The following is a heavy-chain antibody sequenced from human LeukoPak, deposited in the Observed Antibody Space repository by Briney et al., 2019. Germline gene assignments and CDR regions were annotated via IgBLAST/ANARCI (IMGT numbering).Heavy chain of an antibody. D-gene: IGHD5-24*01. CDR1: GYTFTGYY. J-gene: IGHJ4*02. Sequence: ASVKVSCKASGYTFTGYYIHWVRQAPGQGLEWMAWINPISGGTNSAQKFQGRVTMTRDTSISTAYMEVSGLRSDDTAVYYCAREDGSFDYWGQGTLVTVSS. CDR3: AREDGSFDY. V-gene: IGHV1-2*02. CDR2: INPISGGT.